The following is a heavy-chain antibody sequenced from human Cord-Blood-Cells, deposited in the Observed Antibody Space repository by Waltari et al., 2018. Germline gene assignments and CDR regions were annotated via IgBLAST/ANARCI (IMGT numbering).Heavy chain of an antibody. Sequence: QVQLQQWGAGLLKPSETLSLTCAVYGGSFSGYYWSWIRQPPGKGLEWIGKINHSGSTNYNPSLKSRVTISVDTSKNQFSLKLSSVTAADTAVYYCARGCRFLEWLTPYYYYYGMDVWGQGTTVTVSS. D-gene: IGHD3-3*01. CDR2: INHSGST. V-gene: IGHV4-34*01. CDR3: ARGCRFLEWLTPYYYYYGMDV. CDR1: GGSFSGYY. J-gene: IGHJ6*02.